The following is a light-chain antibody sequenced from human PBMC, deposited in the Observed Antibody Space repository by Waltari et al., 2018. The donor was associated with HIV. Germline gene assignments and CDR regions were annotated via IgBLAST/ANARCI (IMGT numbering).Light chain of an antibody. Sequence: QSALTQPPSASGSPGQSVTISCTGTSSDIGGYNYVSWYQQHPGKAPKLMIYEVNERPAGVPVRCSGCKSGNTASLTVSGRQAEDEADYYCSSYAGSNNYVFGTGTKVTVL. V-gene: IGLV2-8*01. CDR1: SSDIGGYNY. CDR2: EVN. CDR3: SSYAGSNNYV. J-gene: IGLJ1*01.